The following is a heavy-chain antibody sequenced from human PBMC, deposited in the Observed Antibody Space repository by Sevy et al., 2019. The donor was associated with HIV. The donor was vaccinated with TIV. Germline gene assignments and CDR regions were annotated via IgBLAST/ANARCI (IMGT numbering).Heavy chain of an antibody. V-gene: IGHV4-30-4*01. D-gene: IGHD3-22*01. CDR1: GGSISSGDYY. CDR2: IYYSGST. J-gene: IGHJ6*02. CDR3: AGGRANYYDSSGYFEHYGMDV. Sequence: SETLSLTCTVSGGSISSGDYYWSWIRQPPGKGLEWIGYIYYSGSTYYNPSLKSRVTITVDTSKNKFSLKLSSVTAAETAVYYCAGGRANYYDSSGYFEHYGMDVWGQGTTVTVSS.